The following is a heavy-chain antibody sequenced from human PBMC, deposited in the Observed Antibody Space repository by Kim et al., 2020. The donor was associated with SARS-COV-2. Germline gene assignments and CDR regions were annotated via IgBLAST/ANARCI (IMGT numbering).Heavy chain of an antibody. CDR2: RT. CDR3: AKVPAAAAN. Sequence: RTYYADRVKGRFTICRDNSKNTLYLQMNSLRAEDTAVYYCAKVPAAAANWGQGTLVTVSS. J-gene: IGHJ4*02. D-gene: IGHD6-13*01. V-gene: IGHV3-23*03.